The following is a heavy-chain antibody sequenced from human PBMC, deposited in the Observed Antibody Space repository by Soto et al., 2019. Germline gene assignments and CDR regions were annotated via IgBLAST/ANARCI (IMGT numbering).Heavy chain of an antibody. J-gene: IGHJ4*02. CDR3: ARAYGSGSGIDY. D-gene: IGHD3-10*01. CDR2: ISSSSSYI. V-gene: IGHV3-21*01. Sequence: PGGSLRLSCAASEFTFSSYSMNWVRQAPGKGLEWVSSISSSSSYIYYADSVKGRFTISRDNAKNSLYLQMNSLRAEDTAVYYCARAYGSGSGIDYWGQGTLVTVSS. CDR1: EFTFSSYS.